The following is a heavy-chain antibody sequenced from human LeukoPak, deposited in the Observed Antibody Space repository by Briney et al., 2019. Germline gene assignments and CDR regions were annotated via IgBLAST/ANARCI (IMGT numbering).Heavy chain of an antibody. V-gene: IGHV3-23*01. J-gene: IGHJ4*02. Sequence: GGSLRLSCAASGFTFSNYAMSWVRQAPGKGLEWVSAISGSGSSIYCADSVKGRFTISRDNSKNTLSLEMNSLGDEDTAVYYCSRDFNGRNDFWGQGTLVTVSS. CDR1: GFTFSNYA. CDR2: ISGSGSSI. CDR3: SRDFNGRNDF. D-gene: IGHD1-14*01.